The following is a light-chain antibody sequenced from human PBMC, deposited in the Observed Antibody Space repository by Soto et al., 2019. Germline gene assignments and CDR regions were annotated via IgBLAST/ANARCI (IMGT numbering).Light chain of an antibody. Sequence: QSALTQPASVSGSPGQSITISCTGTSSDVGAFDYVSWYQQHPGKAPKLMIYDVSYWPSGVSNRFSGARSGSTASLTISGLQAEDEADYYCSSYTSSSTNVVFGGGTKLTVL. V-gene: IGLV2-14*01. CDR2: DVS. CDR3: SSYTSSSTNVV. J-gene: IGLJ2*01. CDR1: SSDVGAFDY.